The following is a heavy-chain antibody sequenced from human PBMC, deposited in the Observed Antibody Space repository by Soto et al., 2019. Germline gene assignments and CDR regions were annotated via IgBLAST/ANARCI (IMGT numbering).Heavy chain of an antibody. CDR3: ARNSLTGYYNYYYSMDV. J-gene: IGHJ6*02. Sequence: PGESRKISCKSSGYSFSSYWIAWVRLMPGKGLEWMGSIYPDDSDTKYSPSFQGQVTISAGKSISAAYLQWSSLKASDTAIYYCARNSLTGYYNYYYSMDVWGQGTTVTVSS. V-gene: IGHV5-51*01. D-gene: IGHD3-9*01. CDR2: IYPDDSDT. CDR1: GYSFSSYW.